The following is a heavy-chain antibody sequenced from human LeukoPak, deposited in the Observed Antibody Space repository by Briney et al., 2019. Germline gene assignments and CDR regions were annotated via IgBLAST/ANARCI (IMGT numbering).Heavy chain of an antibody. CDR3: ARDPSSIAALLNYFDY. Sequence: ASVKVSCKASGYTFTGYYMHWVRQAPGQGLEWMGWINPNSGGTNYAQKFQGRVTMTRDTSISTAYMELSRLRSDDTAVYYCARDPSSIAALLNYFDYWGQGTLVTVSS. CDR2: INPNSGGT. J-gene: IGHJ4*02. CDR1: GYTFTGYY. D-gene: IGHD6-6*01. V-gene: IGHV1-2*02.